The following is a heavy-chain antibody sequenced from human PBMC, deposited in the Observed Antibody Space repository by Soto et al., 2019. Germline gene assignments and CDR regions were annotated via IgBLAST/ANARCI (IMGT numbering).Heavy chain of an antibody. J-gene: IGHJ6*02. CDR3: ASNYGSGSLTTDYYYYYGMDV. Sequence: SETLSLTCTVSGGSISSGGYYWSWIRQHPGKGLEWIGYIYYSGSTYYSPSLKSRVTISVDTSKNQFSLKLSSVTAADTAVYYCASNYGSGSLTTDYYYYYGMDVWGQGTTVTVSS. V-gene: IGHV4-31*03. CDR1: GGSISSGGYY. CDR2: IYYSGST. D-gene: IGHD3-10*01.